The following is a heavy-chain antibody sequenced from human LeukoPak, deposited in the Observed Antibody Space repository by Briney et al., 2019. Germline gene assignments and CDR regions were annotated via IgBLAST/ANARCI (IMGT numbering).Heavy chain of an antibody. CDR1: GGTFSTYA. D-gene: IGHD3-10*01. CDR2: IIPILGIA. J-gene: IGHJ4*02. CDR3: ARGPFTSYFDY. V-gene: IGHV1-69*04. Sequence: GASVKVSSKPSGGTFSTYAITWVRQAPGQGLEWMGRIIPILGIANYAQKFQGRVTITADKSTSTAYMELSSLRSEDTAVYYCARGPFTSYFDYWGQGTLVTVSS.